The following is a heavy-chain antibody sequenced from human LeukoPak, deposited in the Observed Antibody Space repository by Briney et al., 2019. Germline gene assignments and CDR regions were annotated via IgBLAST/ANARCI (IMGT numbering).Heavy chain of an antibody. CDR1: GGSISSYY. CDR3: ARVAVAGHFDY. J-gene: IGHJ4*02. D-gene: IGHD6-19*01. CDR2: IYYSGST. V-gene: IGHV4-59*01. Sequence: PSETLSLTCTVSGGSISSYYWSWIRQPPGKGLEWIGYIYYSGSTNYNPSLKSRVTISVDTSKNQFSLKLSSVTAAGTAVYYCARVAVAGHFDYWGQGTLVTVSS.